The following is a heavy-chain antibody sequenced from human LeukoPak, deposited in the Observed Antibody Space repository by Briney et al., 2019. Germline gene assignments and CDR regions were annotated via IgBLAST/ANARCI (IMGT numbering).Heavy chain of an antibody. CDR1: GFTFNNYN. Sequence: GGSLRLSCATSGFTFNNYNMNWVRQAPGRALEWVSSITSSGTYIFYADSVKGRFTISRDNAKNTLYLQMNSLGAEDTAVYYCARGSAAYYYYYYMDVWGKGTTVTISS. CDR3: ARGSAAYYYYYYMDV. CDR2: ITSSGTYI. V-gene: IGHV3-21*01. D-gene: IGHD2-15*01. J-gene: IGHJ6*03.